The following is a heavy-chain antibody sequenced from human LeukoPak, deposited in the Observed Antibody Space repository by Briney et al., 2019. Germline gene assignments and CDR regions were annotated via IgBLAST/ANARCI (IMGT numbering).Heavy chain of an antibody. Sequence: SETLSLTCTVSGGAIASGGYSWNWIRQSPGKGLEWIGCIYDRGPAYYNPSLKSRFTISVDRPKNQFFLNVTSLTAADTAVYYCARSRQASGLLSSWGQGTPVVVSS. CDR3: ARSRQASGLLSS. CDR2: IYDRGPA. D-gene: IGHD3-10*01. J-gene: IGHJ5*02. CDR1: GGAIASGGYS. V-gene: IGHV4-30-2*06.